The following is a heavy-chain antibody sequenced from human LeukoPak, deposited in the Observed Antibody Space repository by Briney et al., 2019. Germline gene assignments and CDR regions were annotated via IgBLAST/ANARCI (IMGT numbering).Heavy chain of an antibody. J-gene: IGHJ4*02. Sequence: GGSLRLSCAASGFTFSSYGMHWVRQAPGKGLEWVAVISYDGSNKYYADSVKGRFTISRDNSKNTLYLQMNSLRAEDTAVYYCARDIGDYYYGHRAFDYWGQGTLVTVSS. CDR3: ARDIGDYYYGHRAFDY. CDR1: GFTFSSYG. V-gene: IGHV3-30*03. D-gene: IGHD3-10*01. CDR2: ISYDGSNK.